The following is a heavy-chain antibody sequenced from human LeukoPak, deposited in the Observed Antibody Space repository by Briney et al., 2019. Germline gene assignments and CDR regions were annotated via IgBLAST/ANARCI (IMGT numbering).Heavy chain of an antibody. Sequence: ASVKVSCKASGYTFTDYYMHWVRQAPGQGLEWMGRINPNSGGTNYAQKFQGRVTMTRDTSISTAYMELSRLRSDDTAVYFCARDLTDYYDSSGYYWFIDFWGQGTLVTVSS. CDR3: ARDLTDYYDSSGYYWFIDF. J-gene: IGHJ4*02. CDR1: GYTFTDYY. D-gene: IGHD3-22*01. V-gene: IGHV1-2*06. CDR2: INPNSGGT.